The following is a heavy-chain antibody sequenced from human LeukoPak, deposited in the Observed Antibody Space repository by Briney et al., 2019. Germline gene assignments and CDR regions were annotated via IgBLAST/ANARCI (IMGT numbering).Heavy chain of an antibody. J-gene: IGHJ4*02. CDR1: GYSISSGYY. CDR3: ARAGNWNDPNTYFDY. D-gene: IGHD1-20*01. V-gene: IGHV4-38-2*02. Sequence: SETLSFSCTVSGYSISSGYYWGWIRQPPGRGLEWIGSIYDSGSTYYNPSLKSRVTISVDTSKNQFSLKLSSVTAADTAVYYCARAGNWNDPNTYFDYWGQGTLVTVSS. CDR2: IYDSGST.